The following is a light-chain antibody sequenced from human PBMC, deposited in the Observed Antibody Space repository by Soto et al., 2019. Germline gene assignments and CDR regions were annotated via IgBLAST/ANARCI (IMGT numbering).Light chain of an antibody. V-gene: IGKV3-15*01. J-gene: IGKJ1*01. Sequence: EVVMTQSPVTLSASPGESATLSCRASQGVRNNLAWYQQRPGQAPRLLIYGASTRAAGIPARFSGSGSETEFTLTIRSLQSEDFAVYYCHQYNQWPLWTFGQGTKVDIK. CDR1: QGVRNN. CDR2: GAS. CDR3: HQYNQWPLWT.